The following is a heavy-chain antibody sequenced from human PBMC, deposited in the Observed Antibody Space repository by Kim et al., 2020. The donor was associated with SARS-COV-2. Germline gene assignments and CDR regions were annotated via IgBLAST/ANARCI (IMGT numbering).Heavy chain of an antibody. CDR2: VFYSGST. CDR1: GGSISTGTHY. V-gene: IGHV4-39*01. D-gene: IGHD3-22*01. J-gene: IGHJ4*02. CDR3: ARRVSSYFSDGSGFSGFDY. Sequence: SETLSLTCTVSGGSISTGTHYWGWIRQPPGKGLDWIGSVFYSGSTYYNPSLKSRVTVSVDTSKNQFSLKLTSVTASDTAVYYCARRVSSYFSDGSGFSGFDYWGQGILVTVSS.